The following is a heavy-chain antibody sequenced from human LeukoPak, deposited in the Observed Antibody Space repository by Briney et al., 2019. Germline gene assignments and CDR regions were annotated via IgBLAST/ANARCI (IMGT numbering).Heavy chain of an antibody. D-gene: IGHD2-8*02. Sequence: GGSLRLSCAASGFTFSSYAMSWVRQAPGKGLEWVSAISGGGGSTYYADSVKVRFTISRDNSKNTLYLQMNSLRAEDTAVYYCARACDVYLWCMFQCPFDYWGQGTLVTVSS. CDR2: ISGGGGST. CDR3: ARACDVYLWCMFQCPFDY. CDR1: GFTFSSYA. V-gene: IGHV3-23*01. J-gene: IGHJ4*02.